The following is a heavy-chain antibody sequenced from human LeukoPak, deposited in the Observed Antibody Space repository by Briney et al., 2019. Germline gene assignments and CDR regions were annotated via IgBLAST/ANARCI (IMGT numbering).Heavy chain of an antibody. Sequence: PGGSLRLSGAASGFTFSNYAMSWVRQAPGKGLEWVSSISASGGNTYYADSVKGRFTISRDNSKNTLYLQMNSLRAEDTAVYYCARVLLPLYGMDVWGQGTTVTVSS. CDR2: ISASGGNT. CDR1: GFTFSNYA. D-gene: IGHD3-22*01. V-gene: IGHV3-23*01. J-gene: IGHJ6*02. CDR3: ARVLLPLYGMDV.